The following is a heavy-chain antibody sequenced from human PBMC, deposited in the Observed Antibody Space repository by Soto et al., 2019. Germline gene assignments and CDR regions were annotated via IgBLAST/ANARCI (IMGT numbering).Heavy chain of an antibody. CDR3: ARDRRGSYALAHYGMNV. CDR1: GGSIGNGGYY. J-gene: IGHJ6*02. Sequence: SETLSLTCTVSGGSIGNGGYYWSWICKHPGKGLEWIEYIYYSGSTYYNPSLKSRVTISVDTSKNQFSLKLSSVTAADTAVYYCARDRRGSYALAHYGMNVWGQGTTVTSP. D-gene: IGHD3-10*01. CDR2: IYYSGST. V-gene: IGHV4-31*03.